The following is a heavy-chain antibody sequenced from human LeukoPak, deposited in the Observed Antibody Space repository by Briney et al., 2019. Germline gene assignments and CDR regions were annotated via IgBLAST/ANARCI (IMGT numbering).Heavy chain of an antibody. D-gene: IGHD3-22*01. Sequence: GGSLRLSCAASGFTFSSYAMSWVRQAPGKGLEWVSSISSSGGHIHYADSVRGRFTISRDNAKNSLYLEMNSLRAEDTAVYYCARDRYYDSTEQLDYWGQGTLVTVSS. V-gene: IGHV3-21*01. CDR2: ISSSGGHI. CDR1: GFTFSSYA. CDR3: ARDRYYDSTEQLDY. J-gene: IGHJ4*02.